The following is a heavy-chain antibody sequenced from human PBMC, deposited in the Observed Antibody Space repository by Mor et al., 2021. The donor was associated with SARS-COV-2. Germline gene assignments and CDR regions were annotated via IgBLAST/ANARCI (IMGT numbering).Heavy chain of an antibody. J-gene: IGHJ4*02. D-gene: IGHD3-10*01. Sequence: GRFTISRDNAKNSLYLQMNSLRAEDTAVYYCARVGAEFGAIDYWGQGTLVTVSS. V-gene: IGHV3-11*06. CDR3: ARVGAEFGAIDY.